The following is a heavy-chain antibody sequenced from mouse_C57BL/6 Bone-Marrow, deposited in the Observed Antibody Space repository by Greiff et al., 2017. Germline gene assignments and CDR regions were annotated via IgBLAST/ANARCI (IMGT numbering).Heavy chain of an antibody. CDR1: GYTFTSYW. Sequence: QVQLQQPGAELVMPGASVKLSCKASGYTFTSYWMHWVKQRPGQGLEWIGEIDPSDSSTNYNQKFKGKSTLTVDKSSSTAYMQLSSLTSEDSAVYYCAKSAYYNNLYAMDYWGQGTSVTVSS. CDR3: AKSAYYNNLYAMDY. CDR2: IDPSDSST. J-gene: IGHJ4*01. D-gene: IGHD2-5*01. V-gene: IGHV1-69*01.